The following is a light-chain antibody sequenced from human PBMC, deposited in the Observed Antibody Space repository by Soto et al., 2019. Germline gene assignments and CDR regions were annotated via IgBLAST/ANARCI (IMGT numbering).Light chain of an antibody. CDR1: QSVSSN. CDR2: GAS. V-gene: IGKV3-15*01. Sequence: EIVMTQSPATLSLSPGERATLSCRASQSVSSNLAWYQQKPGQAPRLLIYGASTRATGIPARFSGRGSGTEFTLTISSLQSEDFAVYYCQQYNNWPRTFGQGTKVEIK. CDR3: QQYNNWPRT. J-gene: IGKJ1*01.